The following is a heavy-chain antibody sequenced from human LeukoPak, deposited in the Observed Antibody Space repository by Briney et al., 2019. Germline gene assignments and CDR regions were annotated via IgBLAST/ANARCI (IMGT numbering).Heavy chain of an antibody. D-gene: IGHD1-26*01. Sequence: SVKVSCKASGGTFSSYAISWVRQAPGQGLEWMGGVIPIFGTANYAQKFQGRVTITADESTSTAYMELSSLRSEDTAVYYCASGIVGATGVFDYWGQGTLVTVSS. CDR2: VIPIFGTA. J-gene: IGHJ4*02. CDR3: ASGIVGATGVFDY. V-gene: IGHV1-69*13. CDR1: GGTFSSYA.